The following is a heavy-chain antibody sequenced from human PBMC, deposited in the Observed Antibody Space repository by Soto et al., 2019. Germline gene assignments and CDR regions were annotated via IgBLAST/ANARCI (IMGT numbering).Heavy chain of an antibody. V-gene: IGHV1-2*02. CDR2: INPNGGGA. CDR1: GYTFTDYY. J-gene: IGHJ4*02. Sequence: ASVKVSCKSSGYTFTDYYIHWVRQAPGQGLEWMGGINPNGGGANYPQKFQGRVTMTSDTSITTTYMEVSRLTSDDTAVYFCARESLRAMHYVDNYFDFWGRGTLVTVSS. D-gene: IGHD4-17*01. CDR3: ARESLRAMHYVDNYFDF.